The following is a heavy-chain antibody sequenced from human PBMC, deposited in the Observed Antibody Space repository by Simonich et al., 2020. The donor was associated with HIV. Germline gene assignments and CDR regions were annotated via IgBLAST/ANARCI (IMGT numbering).Heavy chain of an antibody. CDR1: GYTFTGYY. CDR2: INPNSGGT. Sequence: QVQLVQSGAEVKKPGASVKVSCKASGYTFTGYYRHWGRQAPGQGLEWMGWINPNSGGTNYAQKFQGRVTMARDTSISTAYMELSSLTSDDTAVYFCTRSPEGVLVPAAPFDLWGQGTLVTVSS. J-gene: IGHJ4*02. V-gene: IGHV1-2*02. CDR3: TRSPEGVLVPAAPFDL. D-gene: IGHD2-2*01.